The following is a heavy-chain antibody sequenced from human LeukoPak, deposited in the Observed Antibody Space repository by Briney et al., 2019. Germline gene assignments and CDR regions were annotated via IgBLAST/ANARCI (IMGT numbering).Heavy chain of an antibody. Sequence: EASVKVSCKASGYTFTGYYMHWVRQAPGQGLEWMGWINPNSGGTNYAQKFQGRVTMTRDTSISTAYMELSRLRSDDTAVYYCARGSSATVTTYYYYYYMDVWGKGTTVTVSS. CDR2: INPNSGGT. J-gene: IGHJ6*03. CDR3: ARGSSATVTTYYYYYYMDV. CDR1: GYTFTGYY. D-gene: IGHD4-17*01. V-gene: IGHV1-2*02.